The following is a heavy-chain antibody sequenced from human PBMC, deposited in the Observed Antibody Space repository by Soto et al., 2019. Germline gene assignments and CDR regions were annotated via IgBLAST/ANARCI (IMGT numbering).Heavy chain of an antibody. V-gene: IGHV2-5*02. CDR1: GFSLTTSGVA. CDR2: VYWDDDK. Sequence: SGPTLVNPTQTLTLTCTFSGFSLTTSGVAVGWIRQPPGKALEWLALVYWDDDKRYSPSLKSRLAITKDTSKNQVVLTMTNMDIVDTATFYCAHRLFYFSGGSCYPGAFDIWGQGKMATFSS. CDR3: AHRLFYFSGGSCYPGAFDI. J-gene: IGHJ3*02. D-gene: IGHD2-15*01.